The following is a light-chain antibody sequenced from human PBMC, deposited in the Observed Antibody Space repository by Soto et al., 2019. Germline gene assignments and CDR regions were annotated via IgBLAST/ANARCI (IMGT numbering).Light chain of an antibody. V-gene: IGLV7-43*01. CDR1: TGPVTNIHF. Sequence: QTVVTQEPSLTVSPGGTVTLICASSTGPVTNIHFANWFQQVPGQAPRAAIYSTTNKHSWTPARFSGSLLGGKAALTLSDVQPEDEAEYYCLLYYSGGAHIFGGGTKLTVL. CDR2: STT. J-gene: IGLJ2*01. CDR3: LLYYSGGAHI.